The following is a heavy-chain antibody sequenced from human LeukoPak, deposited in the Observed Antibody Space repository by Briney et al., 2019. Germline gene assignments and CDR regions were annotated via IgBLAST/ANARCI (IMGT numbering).Heavy chain of an antibody. Sequence: ASVKVSCTASGYTFTNFYMHWVRQAPGQGLEWMGIINPSGGSTSYAQKFQDRVTMTRDTSTSTVYMELSSLRSEDTAVYYCAREDGTIHYYYYGMDVWGQGTTVTVSS. J-gene: IGHJ6*02. CDR1: GYTFTNFY. CDR2: INPSGGST. CDR3: AREDGTIHYYYYGMDV. V-gene: IGHV1-46*01. D-gene: IGHD1-7*01.